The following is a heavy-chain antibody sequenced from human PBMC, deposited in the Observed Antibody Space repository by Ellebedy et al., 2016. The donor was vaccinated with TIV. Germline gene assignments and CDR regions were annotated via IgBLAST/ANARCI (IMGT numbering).Heavy chain of an antibody. Sequence: ASVKVSCKASGYTFTGYYMHWVRQAPGQGLEWMGWINPNSGGTNYAQKFQGRVTITRNTSISTAYMELSSLRSEDTAVYYCARGFCGGDCYLEELWYFDPWGRGTLVTVSS. V-gene: IGHV1-2*02. CDR3: ARGFCGGDCYLEELWYFDP. CDR2: INPNSGGT. D-gene: IGHD2-21*02. J-gene: IGHJ2*01. CDR1: GYTFTGYY.